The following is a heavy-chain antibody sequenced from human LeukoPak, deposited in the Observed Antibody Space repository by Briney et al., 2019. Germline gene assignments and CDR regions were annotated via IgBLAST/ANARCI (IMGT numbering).Heavy chain of an antibody. J-gene: IGHJ6*02. V-gene: IGHV1-46*01. CDR3: ARAQGSGSYSSYYYYGMDV. Sequence: ASVKVSCKASGYTFTSYYMHWVRQAPGQGLEWMGIINPSGGGTSYAQKFQGRVTMTRDTSTSTVYMELSSLRSEDTAVYYCARAQGSGSYSSYYYYGMDVWGQGTTVTVSS. CDR1: GYTFTSYY. CDR2: INPSGGGT. D-gene: IGHD3-10*01.